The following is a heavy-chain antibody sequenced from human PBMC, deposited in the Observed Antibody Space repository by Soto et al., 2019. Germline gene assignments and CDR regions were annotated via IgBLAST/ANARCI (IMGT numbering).Heavy chain of an antibody. V-gene: IGHV2-5*02. Sequence: QITLKESGPTLVKPTQTLTLTCTVSGLSLRTTGVGVGWVRQPPGKALEWLALLYWDDDKRYSPSLKSRVTIYKETTEKQVVLTMTYMDTVDTATYYCVQTRCVGDCLEFYTSQAYYGLDDWGQGTTVTVSS. D-gene: IGHD2-21*02. CDR2: LYWDDDK. CDR3: VQTRCVGDCLEFYTSQAYYGLDD. J-gene: IGHJ6*02. CDR1: GLSLRTTGVG.